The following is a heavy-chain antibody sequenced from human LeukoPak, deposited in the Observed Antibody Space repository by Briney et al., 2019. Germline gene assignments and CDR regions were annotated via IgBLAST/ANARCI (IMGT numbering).Heavy chain of an antibody. D-gene: IGHD6-19*01. J-gene: IGHJ4*02. CDR1: GFTFSSYG. V-gene: IGHV3-30*18. CDR3: AKDLEQWLVRWGYYFDY. Sequence: GGSLRLSCAASGFTFSSYGMHWVRQAPGKGLEWVAVISYDGSNKYYADSVKGRFTISRDNSKNTLYLQMNSLRAEDTAVYYCAKDLEQWLVRWGYYFDYWGQGTLVTVSS. CDR2: ISYDGSNK.